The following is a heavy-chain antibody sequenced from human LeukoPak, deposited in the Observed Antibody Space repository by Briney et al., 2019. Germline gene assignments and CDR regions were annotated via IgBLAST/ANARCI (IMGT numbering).Heavy chain of an antibody. CDR3: GSLTNYQRTDFDY. D-gene: IGHD4/OR15-4a*01. J-gene: IGHJ4*02. V-gene: IGHV1-2*02. Sequence: ASVKVSCTASGYTFTGYYIHWVRQAPGQGLECMGWINPNSGVTNYAQKFQGRVSMTRDTSITTAYMELSRLTSDDTAVYYCGSLTNYQRTDFDYWGQGTLVTVSS. CDR1: GYTFTGYY. CDR2: INPNSGVT.